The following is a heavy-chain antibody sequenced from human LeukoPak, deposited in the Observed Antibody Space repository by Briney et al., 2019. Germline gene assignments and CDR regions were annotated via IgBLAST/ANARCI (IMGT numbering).Heavy chain of an antibody. CDR2: INWNGGST. CDR3: ARENGYSYGYRYYYMDV. D-gene: IGHD5-18*01. J-gene: IGHJ6*03. Sequence: GGSLRLSXAASGFTFDDYGMSWVRQAPGKGLEWVSGINWNGGSTGYADSVKGRFTISRDNAKNSLYLQMNSLRAEDTALYYCARENGYSYGYRYYYMDVWGKGTTVTVSS. CDR1: GFTFDDYG. V-gene: IGHV3-20*04.